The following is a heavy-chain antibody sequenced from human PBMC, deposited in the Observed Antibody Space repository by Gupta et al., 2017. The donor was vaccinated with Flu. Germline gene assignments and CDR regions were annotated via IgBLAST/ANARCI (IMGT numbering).Heavy chain of an antibody. J-gene: IGHJ6*02. CDR3: ARGGWLVSNGWFGMDV. Sequence: QEQLVKSGAEVKKPGASVQISCKASGYDSTIYFMHLLRRPLGQGLAWVGGVDPTGRDTKYAPNFQGRVNRTVDTSTGTVYLGLFRLQSEDTAVYSCARGGWLVSNGWFGMDVWGQGSTVTVSS. V-gene: IGHV1-46*01. CDR2: VDPTGRDT. CDR1: GYDSTIYF. D-gene: IGHD6-19*01.